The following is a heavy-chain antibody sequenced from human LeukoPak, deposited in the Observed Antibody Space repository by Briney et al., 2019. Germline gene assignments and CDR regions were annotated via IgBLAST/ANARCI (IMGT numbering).Heavy chain of an antibody. J-gene: IGHJ4*02. CDR1: GGSISSYY. CDR3: ARARLDSSGRFDY. D-gene: IGHD3-22*01. Sequence: SETLSLTCTVSGGSISSYYWSWIRQSPGKGLEWIGYIYYGGSTDYNPSLKSRVTISKDTSKTQFSLRLSSVTAADTAVYYCARARLDSSGRFDYWGQGTLVTVCS. CDR2: IYYGGST. V-gene: IGHV4-59*01.